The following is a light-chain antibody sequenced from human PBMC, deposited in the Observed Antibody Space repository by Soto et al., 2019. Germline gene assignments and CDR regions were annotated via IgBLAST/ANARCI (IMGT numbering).Light chain of an antibody. CDR3: QQLNSYPWT. V-gene: IGKV1-9*01. Sequence: DIQLTQSPSFLSASVGDRVTITCRASQAISSFVAWYQQKPGKAPLLLIYGASTLQSGVPSRFSGSGSGTEFTLTISSLQPEDFATYYCQQLNSYPWTFGQGTKVEIQ. J-gene: IGKJ1*01. CDR1: QAISSF. CDR2: GAS.